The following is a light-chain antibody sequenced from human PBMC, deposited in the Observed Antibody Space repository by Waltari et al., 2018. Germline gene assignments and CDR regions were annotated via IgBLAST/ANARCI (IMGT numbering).Light chain of an antibody. J-gene: IGLJ3*02. CDR3: QSTDSSGTLRV. V-gene: IGLV3-25*03. Sequence: SYELTQPPSVSVSPGQTARITCSGDALTNQYAYWYQQKPGQAPVLVIYKDNEMPSGIPERFSGSGSGTTVTLTISGVQAEDEADYYCQSTDSSGTLRVFGGGTYLTVL. CDR2: KDN. CDR1: ALTNQY.